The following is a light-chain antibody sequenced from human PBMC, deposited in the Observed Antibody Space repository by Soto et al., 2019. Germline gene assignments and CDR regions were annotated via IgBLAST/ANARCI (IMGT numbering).Light chain of an antibody. CDR2: DAS. CDR3: QQYNSYLYT. V-gene: IGKV1-5*01. Sequence: DIQMTQSPSTLSASVGDRVTITCRASQSIGTWLAWYQQKPGKAPKLLIYDASTLESRVPLRFSGSGSGTDFTLTLSSLQPDDFATYYCQQYNSYLYTFGQGTKLAIK. J-gene: IGKJ2*01. CDR1: QSIGTW.